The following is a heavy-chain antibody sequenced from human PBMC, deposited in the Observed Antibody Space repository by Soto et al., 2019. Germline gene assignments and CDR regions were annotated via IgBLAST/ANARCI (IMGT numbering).Heavy chain of an antibody. D-gene: IGHD2-15*01. Sequence: GGSLRLSCAASGFTFSSYAMSWVRQAPGKGLEWVSAISGSGGSTYYADSVKGRFTISRDNSKNTLYLQMNSLRAEDTAVYYCAKDRGVVVAATTAFPDYWGQGTLVTVSS. CDR3: AKDRGVVVAATTAFPDY. CDR2: ISGSGGST. V-gene: IGHV3-23*01. J-gene: IGHJ4*02. CDR1: GFTFSSYA.